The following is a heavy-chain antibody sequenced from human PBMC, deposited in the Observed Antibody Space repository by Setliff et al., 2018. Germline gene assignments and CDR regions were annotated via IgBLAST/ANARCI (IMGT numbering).Heavy chain of an antibody. CDR1: GYTLTKYY. V-gene: IGHV1-2*02. J-gene: IGHJ4*02. CDR2: ISPYSGEI. Sequence: GASVKVSCKASGYTLTKYYMHWVRQAPGQGLEWMGWISPYSGEINNAQKFQDRLSVTADTSSKTIYMELRSLTSDDTAVYFCTTSRAPRVVLAADFDLWGQGTLVTVSS. D-gene: IGHD2-21*01. CDR3: TTSRAPRVVLAADFDL.